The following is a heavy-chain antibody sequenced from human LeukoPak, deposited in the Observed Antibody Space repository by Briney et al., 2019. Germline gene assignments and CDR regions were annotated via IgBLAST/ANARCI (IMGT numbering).Heavy chain of an antibody. CDR1: GFTFSSYG. Sequence: GGSLRLSCAASGFTFSSYGMHWVRQAPGKGLEWVAVISYDGSNKYYADSVKGRFTISRDNSKNTLYLQMNSLRAEDTAVYYCAKGSVILWFGESPVENDAFDIWGQGTMVTVSS. J-gene: IGHJ3*02. D-gene: IGHD3-10*01. CDR2: ISYDGSNK. V-gene: IGHV3-30*18. CDR3: AKGSVILWFGESPVENDAFDI.